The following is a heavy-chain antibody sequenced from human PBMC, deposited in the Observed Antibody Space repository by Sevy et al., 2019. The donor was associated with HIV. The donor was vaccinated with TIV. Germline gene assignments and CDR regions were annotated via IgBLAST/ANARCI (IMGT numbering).Heavy chain of an antibody. CDR3: ANDISRAGEYYGMDV. Sequence: GGSLRLSCAASGFTFNDYAMHWVRQAPGKGLEWVSGISWNSGSIDYADSVKGRFTISRDNAKNSLYLQMNSLTAEDTVLYYCANDISRAGEYYGMDVWGQGTMVTVSS. V-gene: IGHV3-9*01. J-gene: IGHJ6*02. CDR2: ISWNSGSI. D-gene: IGHD7-27*01. CDR1: GFTFNDYA.